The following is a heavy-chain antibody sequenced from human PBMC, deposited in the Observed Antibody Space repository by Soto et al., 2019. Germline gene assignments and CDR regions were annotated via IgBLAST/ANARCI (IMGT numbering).Heavy chain of an antibody. J-gene: IGHJ4*02. D-gene: IGHD1-26*01. Sequence: QVQLQQWGAGLLKPSETLSLTCAVYGGSFSGYYWSWIRQTPGKGLEWIGEINHRGSTNYNPSLRSRLSIAIDTSNNPLALKVTFVTAADTAIYYCARVGSLRGLDYWGQGTLVTVSS. CDR3: ARVGSLRGLDY. V-gene: IGHV4-34*01. CDR1: GGSFSGYY. CDR2: INHRGST.